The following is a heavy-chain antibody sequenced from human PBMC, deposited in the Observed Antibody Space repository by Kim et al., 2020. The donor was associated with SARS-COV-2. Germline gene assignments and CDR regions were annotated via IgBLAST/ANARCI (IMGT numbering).Heavy chain of an antibody. J-gene: IGHJ6*02. V-gene: IGHV3-43*02. D-gene: IGHD2-2*01. CDR1: GFRFDEYD. CDR2: ISADGVST. Sequence: GGSLRLSCGASGFRFDEYDMNWVRQAPGKGLEWVSLISADGVSTYYADSVKGRFTISRDNNRNSLYLQMSSLRSEDTALYFCAKDVCSSTSCPYYYYSGMDVWGQGTTVLVSS. CDR3: AKDVCSSTSCPYYYYSGMDV.